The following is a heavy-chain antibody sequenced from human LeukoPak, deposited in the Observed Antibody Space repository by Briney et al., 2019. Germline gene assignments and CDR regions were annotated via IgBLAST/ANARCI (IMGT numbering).Heavy chain of an antibody. Sequence: ASVKVSCKASGYTFTGYYMHWVRQAPGQGLKWMGWINPNSGGTNYAQKFQGRVTMTRDTSVSTAYMELSRLRSEDTAVYYCATVNYYYDSSGYHDYWGQGTLVTVSS. V-gene: IGHV1-2*02. CDR1: GYTFTGYY. J-gene: IGHJ4*02. CDR3: ATVNYYYDSSGYHDY. D-gene: IGHD3-22*01. CDR2: INPNSGGT.